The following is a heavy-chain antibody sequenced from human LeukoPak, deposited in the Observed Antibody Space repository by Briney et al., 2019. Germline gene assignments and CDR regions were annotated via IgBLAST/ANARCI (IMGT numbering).Heavy chain of an antibody. CDR1: GGSISTYY. V-gene: IGHV4-59*08. D-gene: IGHD5-12*01. CDR2: IYSSGSA. J-gene: IGHJ4*02. Sequence: SETPSLTCTVSGGSISTYYWSWIRQPSGKGLEWIGYIYSSGSANYNPSLKSRVTMSVDTSKNQFSLKLSSVTAADTAVYYCARMGGYSGYATHWGQGTLVTVSS. CDR3: ARMGGYSGYATH.